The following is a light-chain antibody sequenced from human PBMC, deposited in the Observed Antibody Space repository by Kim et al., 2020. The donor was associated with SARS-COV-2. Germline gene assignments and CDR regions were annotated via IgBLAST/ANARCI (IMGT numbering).Light chain of an antibody. CDR3: QQRSNWPPLT. CDR1: QSVSSY. CDR2: DAS. J-gene: IGKJ4*01. Sequence: LSPGERATLSCRASQSVSSYLAWYQQKPGQAPRLLIYDASNRATGIPARFRGSGSGTDFTLTISSLEPEDFAVYYCQQRSNWPPLTFGGGTKLEI. V-gene: IGKV3-11*01.